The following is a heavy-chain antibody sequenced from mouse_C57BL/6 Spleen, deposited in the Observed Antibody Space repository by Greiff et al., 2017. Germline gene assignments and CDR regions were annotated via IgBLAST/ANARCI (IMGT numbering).Heavy chain of an antibody. CDR3: TTYSGYVDV. V-gene: IGHV14-4*01. J-gene: IGHJ1*03. CDR1: GFNIKDDY. D-gene: IGHD2-1*01. CDR2: IDPENGDT. Sequence: VQLQQSGAELVRPGASVKLSCTASGFNIKDDYMHWVKQRPEQGLEWIGWIDPENGDTEYASKFQGKATITADTSSNTAYLQLSSLTSEDTAVYYCTTYSGYVDVWGTGTTGTVSS.